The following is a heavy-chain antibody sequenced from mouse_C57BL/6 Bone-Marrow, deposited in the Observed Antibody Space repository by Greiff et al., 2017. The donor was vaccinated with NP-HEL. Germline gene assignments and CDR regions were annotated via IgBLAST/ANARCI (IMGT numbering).Heavy chain of an antibody. Sequence: QVQLQQPGAELVKPGASVKLSCKASGYTFTSYWMHWVKQRPGRGLEWIGRIYPNSGGTKYNEKFKSKATLTVDKPSSTAYMQLSSLTSEDSAVYYCARSIYYYGSRGLDYGGQGTTLTVSS. CDR2: IYPNSGGT. J-gene: IGHJ2*01. CDR3: ARSIYYYGSRGLDY. V-gene: IGHV1-72*01. D-gene: IGHD1-1*01. CDR1: GYTFTSYW.